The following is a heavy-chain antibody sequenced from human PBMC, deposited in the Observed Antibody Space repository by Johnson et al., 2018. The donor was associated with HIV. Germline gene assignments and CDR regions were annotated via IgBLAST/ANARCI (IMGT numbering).Heavy chain of an antibody. CDR2: IYSGGST. D-gene: IGHD5-12*01. V-gene: IGHV3-NL1*01. J-gene: IGHJ3*02. CDR1: EFSFSTYA. CDR3: ASVLGRGYSGYDKNYDAFDI. Sequence: QVHLVESGGGVVQPGRSLRLSCAASEFSFSTYALHWVRQAPGEGLEWVAVIYSGGSTYYADSVTGRFTISRDNSKNTLYLQMNSLRAEDTALYYCASVLGRGYSGYDKNYDAFDIWGQGTMVTVSS.